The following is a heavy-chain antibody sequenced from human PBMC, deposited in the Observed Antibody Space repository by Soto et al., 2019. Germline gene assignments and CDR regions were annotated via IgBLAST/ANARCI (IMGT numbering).Heavy chain of an antibody. V-gene: IGHV1-3*05. CDR2: INAGNGNT. Sequence: QVQLVQSGAEEKKPGASVKVSCKASGYTFSSYAMHWVRQAPGQRLEWMGWINAGNGNTKYSQKFQGRVTVSRDTSASTAYMELSSLRSEDTAVYYCVRGGPPIDYWGQGTLVTVSS. D-gene: IGHD3-10*01. CDR1: GYTFSSYA. J-gene: IGHJ4*02. CDR3: VRGGPPIDY.